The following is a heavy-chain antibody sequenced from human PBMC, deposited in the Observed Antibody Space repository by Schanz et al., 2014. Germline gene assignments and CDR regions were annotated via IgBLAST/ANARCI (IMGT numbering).Heavy chain of an antibody. V-gene: IGHV3-30*03. J-gene: IGHJ4*02. Sequence: VQLVESGGGVVQPGRSLRLSCAASGFTFSTHAMHWVRQAPGKGLEWVALVSSDGNNDYYTDSVKGRFTISRDNAKSSLYLQMNGLRAEDTAVYYCARGGFGEVSYFDYWGQGTLVTVSS. CDR2: VSSDGNND. CDR1: GFTFSTHA. CDR3: ARGGFGEVSYFDY. D-gene: IGHD3-10*01.